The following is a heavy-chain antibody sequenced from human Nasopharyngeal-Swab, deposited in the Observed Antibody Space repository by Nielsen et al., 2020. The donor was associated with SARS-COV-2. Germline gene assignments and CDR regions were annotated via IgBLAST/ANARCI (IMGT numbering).Heavy chain of an antibody. CDR2: ISYDGSNK. J-gene: IGHJ5*02. CDR3: AKARRGYCSSTSCSISIDP. V-gene: IGHV3-30*18. D-gene: IGHD2-2*01. Sequence: GGSLRLSCAASGFTFSSYGMHWVRQAPGKGLEWVAVISYDGSNKYYADSVKGRFTISRDNSKNTLYLQMNSLRAEDTAAYYCAKARRGYCSSTSCSISIDPWGQGTLVTVSS. CDR1: GFTFSSYG.